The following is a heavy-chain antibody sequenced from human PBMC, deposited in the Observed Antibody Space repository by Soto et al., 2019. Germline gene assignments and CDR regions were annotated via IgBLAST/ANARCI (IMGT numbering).Heavy chain of an antibody. D-gene: IGHD3-10*01. CDR1: GGSISSGGYY. V-gene: IGHV4-31*03. Sequence: SETLSLTCTVSGGSISSGGYYWTWIRQHPGKGLEWIGYIYYSGTTYYNPSLKSRVTISVDTSKDQFSLKLSSVTAADTAVYYCARAPRGNYGYPSYFDYWGQGTLVTVSS. J-gene: IGHJ4*02. CDR3: ARAPRGNYGYPSYFDY. CDR2: IYYSGTT.